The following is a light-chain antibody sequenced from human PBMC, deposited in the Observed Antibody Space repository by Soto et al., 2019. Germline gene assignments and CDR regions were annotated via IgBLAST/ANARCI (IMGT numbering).Light chain of an antibody. J-gene: IGLJ3*02. CDR1: SSNIGRNT. CDR2: RNS. CDR3: AAWDENLRGVV. Sequence: QSGLTQPPSASGTPGQRIILSCSGSSSNIGRNTVNWYQHLPGRAPKVLIYRNSHRPSGVPDRFSGSQSGSSASMAISGLQSDDEADYDCAAWDENLRGVVFGGGTKVTVL. V-gene: IGLV1-44*01.